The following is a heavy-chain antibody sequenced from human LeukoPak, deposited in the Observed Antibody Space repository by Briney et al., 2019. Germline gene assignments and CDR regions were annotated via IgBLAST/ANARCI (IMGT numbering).Heavy chain of an antibody. J-gene: IGHJ6*03. CDR1: GFTFSDHY. Sequence: GGSLRLSCAASGFTFSDHYMNWIRQAPGKGLEWISYVSPSGSSIEYAGSVKGRFTISRDNAKNSLYLQMNSLRAEDTAVYYCARDVGGYPRGYYYYMDVWGKGTTVTVSS. D-gene: IGHD5-12*01. CDR3: ARDVGGYPRGYYYYMDV. CDR2: VSPSGSSI. V-gene: IGHV3-11*01.